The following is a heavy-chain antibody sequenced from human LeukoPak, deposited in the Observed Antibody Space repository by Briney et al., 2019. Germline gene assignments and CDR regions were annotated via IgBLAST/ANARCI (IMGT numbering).Heavy chain of an antibody. J-gene: IGHJ2*01. CDR2: ISAYNGNT. D-gene: IGHD3-22*01. Sequence: ASVKVSCKASGYTFTSYGISWVRQAPGQGLEWMGWISAYNGNTNYAQKLQGRVTMTTDTSTSTAYMELRSPRSDDTAVYYCARGPLNYYDSSGYSSYWYFDLWGRGTLVTVSS. CDR1: GYTFTSYG. V-gene: IGHV1-18*01. CDR3: ARGPLNYYDSSGYSSYWYFDL.